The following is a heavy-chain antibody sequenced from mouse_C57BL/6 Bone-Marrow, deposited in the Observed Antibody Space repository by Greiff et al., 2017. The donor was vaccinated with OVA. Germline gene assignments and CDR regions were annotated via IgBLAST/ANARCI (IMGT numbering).Heavy chain of an antibody. CDR2: IDPENGDT. V-gene: IGHV14-4*01. CDR1: GFNIKDDY. J-gene: IGHJ4*01. D-gene: IGHD1-1*01. CDR3: TTYYVYYAMDY. Sequence: EVQLQQSGAELVRPGASVKLSCTASGFNIKDDYMHWVKQRPEQGLEWIGWIDPENGDTEYASKFQGKATITADPSSNTAYLQLSSLTSEDTAVYYCTTYYVYYAMDYWGQGTSVTVSS.